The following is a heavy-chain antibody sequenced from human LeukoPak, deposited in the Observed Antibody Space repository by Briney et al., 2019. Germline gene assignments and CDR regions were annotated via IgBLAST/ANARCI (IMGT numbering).Heavy chain of an antibody. CDR3: ASNYYGSGSLDY. Sequence: PSETLSLTCTVSGGSISSYYWSWIRQPPGKGLEWIGYIYYSRSTNYNPSLKSRVTISVDTSKNQFSLKVRSVTAADTAVYYCASNYYGSGSLDYWGQGNLVTVSS. CDR1: GGSISSYY. D-gene: IGHD3-10*01. CDR2: IYYSRST. J-gene: IGHJ4*02. V-gene: IGHV4-59*08.